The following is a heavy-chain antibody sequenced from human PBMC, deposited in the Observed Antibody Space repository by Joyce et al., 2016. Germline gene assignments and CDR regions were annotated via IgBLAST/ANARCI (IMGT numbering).Heavy chain of an antibody. CDR3: ARHVTDWFDP. V-gene: IGHV5-10-1*03. J-gene: IGHJ5*02. Sequence: EVQLVQSGAEVKKPGESLRISCKGSGYSFTSHWISWVRQMPGKGLEWMGRFDPRDSYTYYSPSFKGPVTISFDKTISAAYLQWSSLRASDTAIHYCARHVTDWFDPWGQGTLVTVSS. CDR2: FDPRDSYT. D-gene: IGHD3-10*02. CDR1: GYSFTSHW.